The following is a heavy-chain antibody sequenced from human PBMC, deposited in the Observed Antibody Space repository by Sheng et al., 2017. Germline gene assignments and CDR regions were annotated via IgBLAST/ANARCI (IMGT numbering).Heavy chain of an antibody. Sequence: QVQLVESGGGVVQPGRSLRLSCAASGFTFSIHGMHWVRQAPGKGLEWVAVITYDGSDKYYADSVKGRFTISRDNSKNTLYLQMNSLRPEDTAVYYCAKRGGGSYSDFDHWGQGTLVTVSS. CDR3: AKRGGGSYSDFDH. CDR1: GFTFSIHG. V-gene: IGHV3-30*18. D-gene: IGHD1-26*01. CDR2: ITYDGSDK. J-gene: IGHJ4*02.